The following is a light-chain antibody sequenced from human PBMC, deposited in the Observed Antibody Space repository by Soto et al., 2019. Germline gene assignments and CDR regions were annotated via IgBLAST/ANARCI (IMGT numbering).Light chain of an antibody. Sequence: QSALIQPASVSGSPGQSITISCTGTTSDVGGYNHVSWFQQHPGKVPKLMIYDVNNRPSGVSNRFSGSTSGNTASLTISGLQAEDEAEYYCSSYTNTNTLVFGGGTKLTVL. CDR1: TSDVGGYNH. CDR3: SSYTNTNTLV. J-gene: IGLJ2*01. V-gene: IGLV2-14*01. CDR2: DVN.